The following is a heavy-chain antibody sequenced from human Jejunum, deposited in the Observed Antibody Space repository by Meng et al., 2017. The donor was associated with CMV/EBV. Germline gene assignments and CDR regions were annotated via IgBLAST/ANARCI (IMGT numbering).Heavy chain of an antibody. CDR2: IFWDDDK. CDR3: ASTYYSTTYNKNSCFDP. CDR1: FSLSTSGVG. J-gene: IGHJ5*02. Sequence: FSLSTSGVGVGWMRRAPGKALEWLALIFWDDDKRYRPSLNSRLTITKDASKNQVILTMTNMDPVDTATYYCASTYYSTTYNKNSCFDPWGQGTLVTVSS. D-gene: IGHD2/OR15-2a*01. V-gene: IGHV2-5*02.